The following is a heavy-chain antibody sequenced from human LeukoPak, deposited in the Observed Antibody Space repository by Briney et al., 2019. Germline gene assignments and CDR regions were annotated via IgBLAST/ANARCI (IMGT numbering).Heavy chain of an antibody. Sequence: PSETLSLTCAVYGGSFSGYYWSGIRQPPGKGLEWIGEINHSGSTNYNPSLKSRVTISVDTSKNQFSLKLSSVTAADTAVYYCARALRGSWPRPLGYWGQGTLVTVSS. V-gene: IGHV4-34*01. CDR3: ARALRGSWPRPLGY. CDR2: INHSGST. CDR1: GGSFSGYY. D-gene: IGHD6-13*01. J-gene: IGHJ4*02.